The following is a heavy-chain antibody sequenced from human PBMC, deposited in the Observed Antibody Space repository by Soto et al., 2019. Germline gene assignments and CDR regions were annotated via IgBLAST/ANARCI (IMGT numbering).Heavy chain of an antibody. V-gene: IGHV3-33*01. CDR1: GFTFSSYG. D-gene: IGHD3-9*01. J-gene: IGHJ4*02. CDR3: ARDYDILTGYQGIDY. CDR2: IWYDGSNK. Sequence: ESGGGVVQPGRSLRLSCAASGFTFSSYGMHWVRQAPGKGLEWVAVIWYDGSNKYYADSVKGRFTISRDNSKNTLYLQMNSLRAEDTAVYYCARDYDILTGYQGIDYWGQGTLVTVSS.